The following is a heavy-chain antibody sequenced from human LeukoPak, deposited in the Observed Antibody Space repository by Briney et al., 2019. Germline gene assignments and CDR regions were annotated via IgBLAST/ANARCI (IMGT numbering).Heavy chain of an antibody. Sequence: PGGSLRLSCAASGFTFSSYGMHWVRQAPGKGLEWVAFIHYDGTNEYYADSMKGRFTISRDNFKNTLSLQMNGLRVEDTALYYCVNSGFDPWGQGTLVTVSS. CDR2: IHYDGTNE. CDR3: VNSGFDP. V-gene: IGHV3-30*02. D-gene: IGHD3-10*01. CDR1: GFTFSSYG. J-gene: IGHJ5*02.